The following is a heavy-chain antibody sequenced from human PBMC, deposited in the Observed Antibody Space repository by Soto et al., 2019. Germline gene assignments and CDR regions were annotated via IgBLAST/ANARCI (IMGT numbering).Heavy chain of an antibody. CDR2: IYYSGST. CDR3: AREGYYYYGMDV. CDR1: GGSISSGDYY. J-gene: IGHJ6*02. Sequence: QVQLQESGPGLVKPSQTLSLTCTVSGGSISSGDYYWSWIRQPPGKGLEWIGYIYYSGSTYYNPSLKRRVTISVDTYKNQFSLKLSYVTAADTAVYYCAREGYYYYGMDVWGQGTTVTVSS. V-gene: IGHV4-30-4*01.